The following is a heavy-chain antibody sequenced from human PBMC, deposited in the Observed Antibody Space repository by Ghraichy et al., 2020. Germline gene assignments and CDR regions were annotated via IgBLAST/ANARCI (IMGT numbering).Heavy chain of an antibody. CDR3: AAGSGSYYIFNY. Sequence: ETLNISCSVSDGSISSYYWTWIRQPPGKGLEWIGYIYYSGSSNYNPSLKSRVTISVDTSKNQFSLKLSSVTAADTAVYYCAAGSGSYYIFNYWGQGTLVTVSS. CDR1: DGSISSYY. D-gene: IGHD3-10*01. J-gene: IGHJ4*02. V-gene: IGHV4-59*08. CDR2: IYYSGSS.